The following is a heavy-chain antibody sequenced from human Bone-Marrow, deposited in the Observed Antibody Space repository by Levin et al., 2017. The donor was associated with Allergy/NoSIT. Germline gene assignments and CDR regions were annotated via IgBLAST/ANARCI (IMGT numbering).Heavy chain of an antibody. V-gene: IGHV3-30*18. D-gene: IGHD3-10*01. Sequence: SGGSLRLSCAASRFTFSSYGMHWVRQAPGKGLEWVAVISYDGGNKYYADSVKGRFTISRDNSKNTLYLQMNSLRAEDTAVYYCAKDFSLGGSGSYPWFDPWGQGTLVTVSS. CDR2: ISYDGGNK. CDR3: AKDFSLGGSGSYPWFDP. CDR1: RFTFSSYG. J-gene: IGHJ5*02.